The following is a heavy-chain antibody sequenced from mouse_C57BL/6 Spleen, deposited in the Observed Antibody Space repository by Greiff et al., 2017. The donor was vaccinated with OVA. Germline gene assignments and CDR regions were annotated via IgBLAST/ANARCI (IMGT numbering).Heavy chain of an antibody. CDR1: GFTFSSYA. CDR2: ISDGGSYT. D-gene: IGHD1-1*01. V-gene: IGHV5-4*03. J-gene: IGHJ1*03. CDR3: ARGFNYYGSSYGYFDV. Sequence: EVKLVESGGGLVKPGGSLKLSCAASGFTFSSYAMSWVRQTPEKRLEWVATISDGGSYTYYPDNVKGRFTISRDNAKNNLYLQMSHLKSEDTAMYYCARGFNYYGSSYGYFDVWGTGTTVTVSS.